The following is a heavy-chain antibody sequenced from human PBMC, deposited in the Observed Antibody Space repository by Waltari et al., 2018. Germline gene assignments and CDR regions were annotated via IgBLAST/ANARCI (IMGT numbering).Heavy chain of an antibody. CDR3: ARDFQQQLVP. J-gene: IGHJ4*02. CDR2: IYTSGST. Sequence: QVQLQESGPGLVKPSQTLSLTCTVSGGSISSGSYYWSWIRQPAGKGLEWIGRIYTSGSTNYNPSLKRRVTISVDTSKNQFSLKLSSVTAADTAVYYCARDFQQQLVPWGQGTLVTVSS. D-gene: IGHD6-13*01. V-gene: IGHV4-61*02. CDR1: GGSISSGSYY.